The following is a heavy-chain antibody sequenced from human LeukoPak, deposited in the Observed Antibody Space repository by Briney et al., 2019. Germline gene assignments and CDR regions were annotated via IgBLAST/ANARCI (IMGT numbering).Heavy chain of an antibody. CDR2: INSDGSST. J-gene: IGHJ6*02. CDR3: ARDREVAYYDFWSGCYPLYYYYGMDV. CDR1: GFTFSSYW. Sequence: GSLRLSRAASGFTFSSYWMHWVRQAPGKGLVWVSRINSDGSSTSYADSVKGRFTISRDNAKNTLYLQMNSLRAEDTAVYYCARDREVAYYDFWSGCYPLYYYYGMDVWGQGTTVTVSS. D-gene: IGHD3-3*01. V-gene: IGHV3-74*01.